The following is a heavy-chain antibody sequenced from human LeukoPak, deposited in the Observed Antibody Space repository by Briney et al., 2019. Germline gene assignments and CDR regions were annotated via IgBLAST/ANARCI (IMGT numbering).Heavy chain of an antibody. CDR2: IYYSGST. CDR1: GGSISGYY. J-gene: IGHJ4*02. D-gene: IGHD6-13*01. CDR3: ARAGVRYSSSWYSGYFDY. Sequence: SETLSLTCTVSGGSISGYYWSWIRQPPGKGLECIGYIYYSGSTNYNPSLKSRVTISVDTSRNQFSLKLTSVTAADTAVYYCARAGVRYSSSWYSGYFDYWGQGTLVTVSS. V-gene: IGHV4-59*08.